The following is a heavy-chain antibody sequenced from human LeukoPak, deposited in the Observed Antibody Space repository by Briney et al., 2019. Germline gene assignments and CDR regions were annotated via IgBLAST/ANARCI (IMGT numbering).Heavy chain of an antibody. CDR1: GFTFSSYS. J-gene: IGHJ4*02. D-gene: IGHD3-10*01. Sequence: GGSLRLSCAASGFTFSSYSMNWVRQAPGKGLEWVSSISSSSTYIYYADSVKGRFTISRDNAKNSLYLQMNSLRAEDTAVYYCARLWFGEYGETFDYWGQGTLVTVSS. CDR3: ARLWFGEYGETFDY. CDR2: ISSSSTYI. V-gene: IGHV3-21*01.